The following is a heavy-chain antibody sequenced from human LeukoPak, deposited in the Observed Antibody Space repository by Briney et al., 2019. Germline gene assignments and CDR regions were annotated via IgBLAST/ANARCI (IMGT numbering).Heavy chain of an antibody. CDR2: IYHSGST. CDR3: ARRFGSSWYYFDY. V-gene: IGHV4-4*02. D-gene: IGHD6-13*01. J-gene: IGHJ4*02. Sequence: SETLSLTCTVSGGAISSSNWWSWVRQPPGKGLEWIGEIYHSGSTNYNPSLKSRVTISVDKSKNQFSLKLNSVTAADTAVYYCARRFGSSWYYFDYWGQGTLVTVSS. CDR1: GGAISSSNW.